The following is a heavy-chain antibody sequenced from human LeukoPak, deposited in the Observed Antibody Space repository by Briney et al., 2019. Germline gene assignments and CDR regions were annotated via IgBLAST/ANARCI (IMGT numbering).Heavy chain of an antibody. Sequence: GGSLRLSCAASGFIFSNHAMTWVRQAPGKGLEWVSAITSSSTSIYYADSVKGRFTISRDNSKNTLYLQMNSLRAEDTAVYYCAREQWLRPNPYAFDIWGQGTMVTVSS. D-gene: IGHD5-12*01. CDR2: ITSSSTSI. V-gene: IGHV3-23*01. J-gene: IGHJ3*02. CDR1: GFIFSNHA. CDR3: AREQWLRPNPYAFDI.